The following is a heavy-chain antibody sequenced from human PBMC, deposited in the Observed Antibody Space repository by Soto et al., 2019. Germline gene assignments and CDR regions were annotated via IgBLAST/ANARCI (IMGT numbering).Heavy chain of an antibody. CDR2: MNPNSGNT. J-gene: IGHJ6*03. D-gene: IGHD3-16*02. Sequence: ASVKVSCKASGYTFTSYDINWVRQATGQGLEWMGWMNPNSGNTGYAQKFQGRVTMTRNTSISTAYMELSSLRSEDTAVYYCARGQDDYIWGSYRYNYYYYYMDVSGKGTTVTVSS. CDR1: GYTFTSYD. CDR3: ARGQDDYIWGSYRYNYYYYYMDV. V-gene: IGHV1-8*01.